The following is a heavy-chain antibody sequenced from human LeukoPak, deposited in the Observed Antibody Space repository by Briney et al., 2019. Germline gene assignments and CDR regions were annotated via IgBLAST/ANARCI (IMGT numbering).Heavy chain of an antibody. Sequence: SETLSLTCTVSGGSISSSSYYWGWIRQPPGKGLEWIGSIYYSGSTYYNPSLKSRVTISVDTSKNQFSLKLSSVTAADTAVCYCVKQQLGSSCFDYWGQGTLVTVSS. CDR1: GGSISSSSYY. J-gene: IGHJ4*02. CDR3: VKQQLGSSCFDY. V-gene: IGHV4-39*07. CDR2: IYYSGST. D-gene: IGHD6-13*01.